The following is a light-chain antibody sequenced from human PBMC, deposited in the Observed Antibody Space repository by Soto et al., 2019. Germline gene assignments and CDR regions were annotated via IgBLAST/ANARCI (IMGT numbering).Light chain of an antibody. CDR2: DVS. V-gene: IGLV2-11*01. CDR3: CSYAGSYTVV. Sequence: QSALTQPRSASGCPGQSVTISCTGTSSDVGGYNYVSWYQQHPGKAPKLMIYDVSKRPSGVPDRFSGSKSGNTASLTISGLQAEYEADYYCCSYAGSYTVVFGGGTKLTVL. J-gene: IGLJ2*01. CDR1: SSDVGGYNY.